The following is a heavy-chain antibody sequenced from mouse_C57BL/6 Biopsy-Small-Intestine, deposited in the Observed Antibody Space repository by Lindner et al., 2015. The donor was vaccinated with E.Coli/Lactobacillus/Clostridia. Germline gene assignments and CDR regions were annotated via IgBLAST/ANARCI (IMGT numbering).Heavy chain of an antibody. D-gene: IGHD1-1*01. CDR3: ARHEDRDGSSYFDY. CDR1: GYIFTSYG. V-gene: IGHV1-81*01. CDR2: IYPRSGNT. Sequence: VQLQESGAELARPGASVKLSCKASGYIFTSYGISWVKQRTGQGLEWIGEIYPRSGNTYFNEKFKDKATLTADKSSSTAYMELRSLTSEDSAVYFCARHEDRDGSSYFDYWGQGTTLTVSS. J-gene: IGHJ2*01.